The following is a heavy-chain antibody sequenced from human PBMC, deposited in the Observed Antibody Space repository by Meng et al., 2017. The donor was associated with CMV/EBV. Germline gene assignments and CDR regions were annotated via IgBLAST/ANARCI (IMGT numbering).Heavy chain of an antibody. CDR2: IYYSGST. J-gene: IGHJ3*02. CDR3: ARDGYSYGRWDAFDI. D-gene: IGHD5-18*01. Sequence: SETLSLTCTVSGGSISSYYWSWIRQPPGKGLEWIGYIYYSGSTNYNPSLKSRVTISVDTSKNQFSLKLSSVTAADTAVYYCARDGYSYGRWDAFDIWGQGTMVIASS. V-gene: IGHV4-59*01. CDR1: GGSISSYY.